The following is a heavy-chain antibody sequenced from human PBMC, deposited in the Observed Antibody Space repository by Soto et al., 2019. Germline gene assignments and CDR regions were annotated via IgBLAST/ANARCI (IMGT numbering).Heavy chain of an antibody. CDR3: ARPSESNYYDY. V-gene: IGHV3-30-3*01. CDR2: ISYDGSNK. Sequence: QVQLVESGGGVVQPGRSLRLSCAASGFTFSSYAMHWVRQAPGKGLEWVAVISYDGSNKYYADSVKGRFTISRDNSMIMVETQMYSLAAEETAVHYCARPSESNYYDYWGQGTLVTVSS. J-gene: IGHJ4*02. CDR1: GFTFSSYA.